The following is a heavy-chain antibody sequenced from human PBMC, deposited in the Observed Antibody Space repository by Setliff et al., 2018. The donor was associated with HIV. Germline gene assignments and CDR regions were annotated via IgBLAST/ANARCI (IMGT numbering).Heavy chain of an antibody. D-gene: IGHD3-16*01. V-gene: IGHV4-61*09. CDR1: GDSISSGSYY. CDR3: AKRTFGSGRLDP. CDR2: IHTTGSN. J-gene: IGHJ5*02. Sequence: SETLSLTCSVSGDSISSGSYYWSWIRLPAGKGLEWIGQIHTTGSNNYNPSLKSRVTISMDTSKNQFSLNLNSVTATDTAVYYCAKRTFGSGRLDPWGQGTLVTVSS.